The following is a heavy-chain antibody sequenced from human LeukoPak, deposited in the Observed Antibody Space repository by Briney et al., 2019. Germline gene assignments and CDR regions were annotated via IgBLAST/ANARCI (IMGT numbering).Heavy chain of an antibody. V-gene: IGHV4-4*07. CDR3: ARVADSSGYCALDY. D-gene: IGHD3-22*01. J-gene: IGHJ4*02. CDR1: VGSISSYY. CDR2: IYTSGST. Sequence: PSETLSLTCNVSVGSISSYYWSWIRQPAGKGLEWIGRIYTSGSTNYNPSLKSRVTMSVDTSKNQFSLKLSSVTAADTAVYYCARVADSSGYCALDYWGQGTLVTVSS.